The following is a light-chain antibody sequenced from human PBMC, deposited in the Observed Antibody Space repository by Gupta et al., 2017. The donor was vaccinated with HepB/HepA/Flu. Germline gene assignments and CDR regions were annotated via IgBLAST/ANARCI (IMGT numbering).Light chain of an antibody. V-gene: IGKV1-39*01. Sequence: DIQMTQSPSSLSAFVGDRVTITCRASQSISSNLNWYQQEPGKAPKVLIYAASSLQSGVPSSFSGSGSGTDFTLTITSLQPEDFATYYCQQSYSTPPTFGQGTKVEIK. CDR2: AAS. J-gene: IGKJ1*01. CDR3: QQSYSTPPT. CDR1: QSISSN.